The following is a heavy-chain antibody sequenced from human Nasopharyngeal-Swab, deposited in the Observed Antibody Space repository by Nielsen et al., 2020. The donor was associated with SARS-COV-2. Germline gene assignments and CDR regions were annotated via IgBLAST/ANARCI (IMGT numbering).Heavy chain of an antibody. Sequence: WSRRPPGKGLEWGAVISYDGSNKYYADPVKARFTISRDNSKNTLYLQMNSLRAEDTAVYYCARKDYYYGMDVWGQGTTVTVSS. V-gene: IGHV3-30-3*01. J-gene: IGHJ6*02. CDR3: ARKDYYYGMDV. CDR2: ISYDGSNK.